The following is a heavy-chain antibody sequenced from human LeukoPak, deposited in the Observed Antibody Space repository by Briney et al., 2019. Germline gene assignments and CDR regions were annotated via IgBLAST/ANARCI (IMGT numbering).Heavy chain of an antibody. J-gene: IGHJ4*02. CDR2: IGGSGGGT. CDR1: GFTFSSYA. CDR3: ARDHYYVPDY. Sequence: GGSLRLSCAASGFTFSSYAMSWVRQAPGKGLEWVSAIGGSGGGTYYADSVKGRFTISRDNSKNTLYLQMNNLRAEDTAVYYCARDHYYVPDYWGQGTLVTVSS. D-gene: IGHD3-10*02. V-gene: IGHV3-23*01.